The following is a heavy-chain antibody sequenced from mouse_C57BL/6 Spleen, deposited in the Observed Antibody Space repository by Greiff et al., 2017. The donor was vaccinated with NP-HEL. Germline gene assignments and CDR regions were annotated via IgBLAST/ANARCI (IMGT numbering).Heavy chain of an antibody. Sequence: VQLQQSGAELVRPGASVKLSCKASGYTFTDYYINWVKQRPGQGLEWIARIYPGSGNTYYNEKFKGKATLTAEKSSSTAYMQLSSLTSEDSAVYFCARSEEGITTVVPFDYWGQSTTLTVSS. CDR3: ARSEEGITTVVPFDY. V-gene: IGHV1-76*01. CDR2: IYPGSGNT. CDR1: GYTFTDYY. D-gene: IGHD1-1*01. J-gene: IGHJ2*01.